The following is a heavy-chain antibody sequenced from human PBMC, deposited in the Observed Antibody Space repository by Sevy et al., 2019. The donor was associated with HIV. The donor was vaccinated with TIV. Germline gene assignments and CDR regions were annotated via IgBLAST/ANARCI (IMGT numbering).Heavy chain of an antibody. Sequence: GGSLRLSCAASGFTFNNYAMHWVRQAPGKGLEWVALISSGGGNEYYADSVKGRFTISRDNSKNTLYLQMNSLRAEDTAVYYCARSAIAVAGSYGMDVWGQGTTVTVSS. D-gene: IGHD6-19*01. CDR2: ISSGGGNE. CDR3: ARSAIAVAGSYGMDV. V-gene: IGHV3-30*04. CDR1: GFTFNNYA. J-gene: IGHJ6*02.